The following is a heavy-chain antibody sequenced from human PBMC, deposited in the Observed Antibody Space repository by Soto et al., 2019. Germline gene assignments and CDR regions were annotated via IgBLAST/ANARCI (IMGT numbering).Heavy chain of an antibody. V-gene: IGHV3-23*01. Sequence: EVQLLESGGGLVQPGGSLRLSCAVCGFTFSNYHMSWVRQAPGKGLEWVSVISGSSDFTYYADSVKGRFTVSRDNSRNTLYLQMNSLRAEDTAVFYCAKFKEMSRSGPDYWGQGTLVTVSS. CDR3: AKFKEMSRSGPDY. J-gene: IGHJ4*02. CDR1: GFTFSNYH. CDR2: ISGSSDFT.